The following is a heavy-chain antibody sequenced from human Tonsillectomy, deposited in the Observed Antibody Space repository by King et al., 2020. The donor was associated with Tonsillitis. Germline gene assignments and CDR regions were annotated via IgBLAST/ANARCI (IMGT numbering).Heavy chain of an antibody. CDR1: GFTFSSYA. V-gene: IGHV3-23*04. D-gene: IGHD2-8*01. Sequence: VQLVESGGGLVQPGGSLRLSCAASGFTFSSYAMSWVRQAPGKGLEWVSDIRGSGGSTYYADSVKGRFTISRDISKNTLYLQMNSLRVEDTAVYYCAKFQWAAVDPYDYWGQGTLVTVSS. J-gene: IGHJ4*02. CDR3: AKFQWAAVDPYDY. CDR2: IRGSGGST.